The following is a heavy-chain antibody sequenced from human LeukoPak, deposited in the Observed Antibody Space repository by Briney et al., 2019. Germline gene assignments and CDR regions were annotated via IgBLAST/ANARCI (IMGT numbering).Heavy chain of an antibody. CDR3: ARDVAYCGGDCYSADAFDI. V-gene: IGHV3-30*04. J-gene: IGHJ3*02. CDR2: ISYDGSNK. D-gene: IGHD2-21*02. CDR1: GFTFSSYA. Sequence: GRSLKLSCAASGFTFSSYAMHWVRQAPGKGLEWVAVISYDGSNKYYADSVKGRFTISRDNSKNTLYLQMNSLRAEDTAVYYCARDVAYCGGDCYSADAFDIWGQGTMVTVSS.